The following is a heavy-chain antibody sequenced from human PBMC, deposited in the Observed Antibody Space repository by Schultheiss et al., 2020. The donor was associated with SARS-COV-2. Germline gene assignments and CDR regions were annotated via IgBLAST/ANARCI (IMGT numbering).Heavy chain of an antibody. Sequence: SQTLSLTCTVSGGSISSGDYYWSWIRQPPGKGLEWIGYIYYSGSTYYNPSLKSRVTISVDTSKNQFSLKLSSVTAADTAVYYCARAHLSMVRGVYWYFDLWGRGTLVTVSS. D-gene: IGHD3-10*01. J-gene: IGHJ2*01. CDR3: ARAHLSMVRGVYWYFDL. CDR1: GGSISSGDYY. V-gene: IGHV4-30-4*01. CDR2: IYYSGST.